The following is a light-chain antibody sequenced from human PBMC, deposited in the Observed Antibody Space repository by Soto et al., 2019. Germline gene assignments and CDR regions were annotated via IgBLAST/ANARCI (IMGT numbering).Light chain of an antibody. J-gene: IGLJ1*01. CDR3: YSKTATSKF. CDR2: EVS. Sequence: QSVLTQPASVSGSPGQSITISCTGTRSDIVTYDYVSWYQQHPGKAPKLMIYEVSHRPPGVSSRCSGSKSANTASLTISGLQAEDEADYYCYSKTATSKFFGTGTKVTVL. V-gene: IGLV2-14*01. CDR1: RSDIVTYDY.